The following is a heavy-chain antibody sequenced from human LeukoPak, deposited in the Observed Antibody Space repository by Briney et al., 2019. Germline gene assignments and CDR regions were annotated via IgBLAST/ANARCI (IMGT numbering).Heavy chain of an antibody. V-gene: IGHV4-34*01. CDR1: GGSFSGYY. Sequence: PSETLSLTCAVYGGSFSGYYWSWIRQPPGKGLEWIGEINHSGSTNYNPSLKSRVTISVDTSKNQFSLKLSSVAAADTAVYYCARGISLGVAFDIWGQGTWSPSLQ. J-gene: IGHJ3*02. CDR2: INHSGST. D-gene: IGHD2-8*02. CDR3: ARGISLGVAFDI.